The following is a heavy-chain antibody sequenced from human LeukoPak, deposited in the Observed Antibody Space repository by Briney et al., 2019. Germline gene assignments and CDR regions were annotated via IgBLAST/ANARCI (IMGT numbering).Heavy chain of an antibody. CDR3: AHGLWHYDAFDV. D-gene: IGHD3-10*01. CDR1: GFTFSSYA. J-gene: IGHJ3*01. V-gene: IGHV3-15*01. CDR2: IKSKSDGGTT. Sequence: GGSLRLSCAASGFTFSSYAMSWVRQAPGKGLEWVGRIKSKSDGGTTDYAAPVKGRFTISRDDPKITLYLQMNSLKTEDTAVYYCAHGLWHYDAFDVWGQGTMVTVSS.